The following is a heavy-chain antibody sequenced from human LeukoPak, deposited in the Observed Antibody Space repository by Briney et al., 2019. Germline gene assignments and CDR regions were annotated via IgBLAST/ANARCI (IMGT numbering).Heavy chain of an antibody. D-gene: IGHD6-13*01. Sequence: GGSLRLSCAASGFTFSSYEMNWVRQAPGEGLEWVSYISSSGSTIYYADSVKGRFTISRDNAKNSLYLQMNSLRAEDTAVYYCARDVIAAAGIDWFDPWGQGTLVTVSS. CDR1: GFTFSSYE. V-gene: IGHV3-48*03. J-gene: IGHJ5*02. CDR2: ISSSGSTI. CDR3: ARDVIAAAGIDWFDP.